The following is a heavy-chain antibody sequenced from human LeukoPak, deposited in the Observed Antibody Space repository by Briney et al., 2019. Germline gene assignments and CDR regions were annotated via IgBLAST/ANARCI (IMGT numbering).Heavy chain of an antibody. CDR3: TRGRLRNDY. J-gene: IGHJ4*02. CDR2: IRSKGYGGTT. CDR1: GFTFGDFA. V-gene: IGHV3-49*04. Sequence: GGSLRLSCTTSGFTFGDFAMTWVRQAPGKGLEWVGFIRSKGYGGTTEYAGSVKGRFTISRDDSKSIAYLQMNSLKTEDTAVYFCTRGRLRNDYWGQGTLVTVSS. D-gene: IGHD4-17*01.